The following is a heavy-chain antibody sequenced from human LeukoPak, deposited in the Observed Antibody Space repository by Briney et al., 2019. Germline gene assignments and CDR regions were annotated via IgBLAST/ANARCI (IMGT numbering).Heavy chain of an antibody. V-gene: IGHV4-30-4*08. D-gene: IGHD6-6*01. CDR1: GGSIGSDNSF. CDR2: IYYRGST. J-gene: IGHJ4*02. Sequence: SQTLSLTCAVSGGSIGSDNSFWTWSRQPRGKGREWIGYIYYRGSTYYNPSLKSRLIISVDRSKNQFSLNLRSVTAADTALYYCARGRGSDSSNYCDYWGQGILVTVSS. CDR3: ARGRGSDSSNYCDY.